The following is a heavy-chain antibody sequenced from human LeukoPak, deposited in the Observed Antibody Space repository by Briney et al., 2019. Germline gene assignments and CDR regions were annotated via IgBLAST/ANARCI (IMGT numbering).Heavy chain of an antibody. CDR3: AREDSSSSGDY. V-gene: IGHV3-21*01. Sequence: PGGSLRLSCAASGFTFSSYSMNWVRQAPGKGLEWVSSISSSSSYRYYADSVKGRLTISRDNAKNSLYLQMSSLRAEDTAVYYCAREDSSSSGDYWGQGTLVTVSS. CDR2: ISSSSSYR. D-gene: IGHD6-6*01. CDR1: GFTFSSYS. J-gene: IGHJ4*02.